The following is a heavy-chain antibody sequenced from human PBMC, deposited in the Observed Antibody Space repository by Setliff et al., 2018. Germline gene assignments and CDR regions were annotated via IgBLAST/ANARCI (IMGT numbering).Heavy chain of an antibody. D-gene: IGHD4-17*01. J-gene: IGHJ4*02. V-gene: IGHV4-39*07. CDR2: AYYSGST. CDR1: GGSISTTDYY. CDR3: AGGRRYDYGWDFDY. Sequence: SETLSLTCTVSGGSISTTDYYWGWIRQPPGKGLEWIGCAYYSGSTYYNPSLKSRVTISLDTSKNQFSPKLTSVTAADTAVYYCAGGRRYDYGWDFDYWGQGTLVTVSS.